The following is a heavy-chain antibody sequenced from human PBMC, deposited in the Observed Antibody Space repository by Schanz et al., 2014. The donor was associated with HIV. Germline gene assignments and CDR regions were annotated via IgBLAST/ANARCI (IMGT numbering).Heavy chain of an antibody. CDR3: ARAGVTDLFDH. J-gene: IGHJ4*02. CDR2: MWYDESHK. CDR1: GFTFNNYA. Sequence: QVQLVESGGGVVQPGRSLRLSCAASGFTFNNYAMHWVRQAPGKGLEWVAAMWYDESHKGYADSVKGRFTISRDNSKNTLYLQMNSLRAEDTAVYYCARAGVTDLFDHWGQGTLVTVSS. D-gene: IGHD2-21*02. V-gene: IGHV3-33*01.